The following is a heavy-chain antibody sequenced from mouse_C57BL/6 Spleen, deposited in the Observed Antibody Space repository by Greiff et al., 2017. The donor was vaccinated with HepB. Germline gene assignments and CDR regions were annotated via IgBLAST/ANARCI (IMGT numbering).Heavy chain of an antibody. CDR2: IYPRDGST. Sequence: QVQLKESGPELVKPGASVKLSCKASGYTFTSYDINWVKQRPGQGLEWIGWIYPRDGSTKYNEKFKGKATLTVDTSSSTAYMELHSLTSEDSAVYFCARDHYYGSSYPNWYFDVWGTGTTVTVSS. J-gene: IGHJ1*03. V-gene: IGHV1-85*01. CDR3: ARDHYYGSSYPNWYFDV. D-gene: IGHD1-1*01. CDR1: GYTFTSYD.